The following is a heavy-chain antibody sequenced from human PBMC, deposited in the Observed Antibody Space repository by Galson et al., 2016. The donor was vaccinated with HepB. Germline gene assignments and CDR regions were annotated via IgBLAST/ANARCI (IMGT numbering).Heavy chain of an antibody. V-gene: IGHV4-39*02. J-gene: IGHJ6*03. CDR2: IYYTWNT. Sequence: SETLSLTCSVSGGSISTNSYYWVWLRQPPGKGLEWIATIYYTWNTYYTPSLKSRVTISVDTSKNHFSLKVSAVTAADTAVYYCARSWNDGAFYYYMDVWGKGTTVTVSS. CDR1: GGSISTNSYY. D-gene: IGHD1-1*01. CDR3: ARSWNDGAFYYYMDV.